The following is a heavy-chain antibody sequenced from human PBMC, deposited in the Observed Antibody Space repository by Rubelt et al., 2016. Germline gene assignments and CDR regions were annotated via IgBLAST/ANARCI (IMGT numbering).Heavy chain of an antibody. CDR3: ARRDYYDSSGPSWGAFDI. J-gene: IGHJ3*02. V-gene: IGHV3-66*01. D-gene: IGHD3-22*01. CDR1: GFTFSNAW. CDR2: IYSGSNT. Sequence: EVQLVESGGGLVKPGGSLRLSCAASGFTFSNAWMSWVRQAPGKGLEWVSVIYSGSNTYYADSVKGRFTISRDNSKNTLYLQMNSLRADDTALYYCARRDYYDSSGPSWGAFDIWGQGTMVTVSS.